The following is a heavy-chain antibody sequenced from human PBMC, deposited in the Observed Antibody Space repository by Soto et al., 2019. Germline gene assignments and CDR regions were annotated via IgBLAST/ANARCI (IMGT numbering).Heavy chain of an antibody. CDR2: ITPMFGIA. CDR1: GGSFSNYA. CDR3: ASDRHHSGFEA. D-gene: IGHD3-9*01. Sequence: QVHLVQSGAEVEKPGSSVRVSCKASGGSFSNYAVTWVRQAPGQRLEWMGGITPMFGIANYAQKFQGRVTLTADESTGTAYMELSSLRSDDTATYYCASDRHHSGFEAWGQGTLVTVSS. V-gene: IGHV1-69*01. J-gene: IGHJ4*02.